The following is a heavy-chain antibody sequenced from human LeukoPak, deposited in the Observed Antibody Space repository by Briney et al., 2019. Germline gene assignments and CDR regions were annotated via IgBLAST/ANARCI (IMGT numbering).Heavy chain of an antibody. J-gene: IGHJ4*02. CDR3: ARDLYDNVWGSYRTIDY. Sequence: GGSLRLSCAASGFTFSDYYMSWIRQAPGKGLEWVSYISSSGSTIYYADSVKGRFTISRDNAKNSLYLQMNSLRAEDTAVYYCARDLYDNVWGSYRTIDYWGQGTLVTVSS. CDR1: GFTFSDYY. D-gene: IGHD3-16*02. V-gene: IGHV3-11*01. CDR2: ISSSGSTI.